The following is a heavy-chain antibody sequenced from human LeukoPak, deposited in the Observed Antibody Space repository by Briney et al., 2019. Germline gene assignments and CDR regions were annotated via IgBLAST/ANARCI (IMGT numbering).Heavy chain of an antibody. CDR1: GGSISSSSYH. V-gene: IGHV4-39*07. D-gene: IGHD6-19*01. CDR3: ARVSIPDSAGTYMDV. J-gene: IGHJ6*03. Sequence: PSETLSLTCTVSGGSISSSSYHWGWIRQPPGKGLEWIGSIYYSGSTYYNPSLKSRVTISVDTSKNQFSLKLSSVTAADTAVYYCARVSIPDSAGTYMDVWGKGTTVTVSS. CDR2: IYYSGST.